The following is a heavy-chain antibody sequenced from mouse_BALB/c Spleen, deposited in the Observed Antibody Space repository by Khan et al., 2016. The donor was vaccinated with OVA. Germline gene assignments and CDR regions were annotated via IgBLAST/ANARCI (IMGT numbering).Heavy chain of an antibody. Sequence: VQLQESGPGLVAPSQSLSITCTVSGFSLTDYGINWIRQPPGKGLEWLGMIWGDGSTDYNSALKSRLSLSKDNSKSQVFLKMNSLQTEDTAGFYCARELRLGGFAYWGQGTLVTVSA. CDR2: IWGDGST. V-gene: IGHV2-6-7*01. D-gene: IGHD1-2*01. CDR1: GFSLTDYG. J-gene: IGHJ3*01. CDR3: ARELRLGGFAY.